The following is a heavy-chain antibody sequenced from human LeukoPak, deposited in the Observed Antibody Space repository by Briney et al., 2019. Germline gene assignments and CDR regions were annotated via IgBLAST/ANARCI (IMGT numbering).Heavy chain of an antibody. Sequence: GASVKVSCKASGYSFTDYYILWVRQAPGQGPEWMGWINPNSGGTNYAQNFKGRVTMTRDTSINTAYMELNSLTSDDTAVYYCARDLPKTGYVGASDIWGQGTMLTVSS. CDR1: GYSFTDYY. V-gene: IGHV1-2*02. CDR3: ARDLPKTGYVGASDI. CDR2: INPNSGGT. J-gene: IGHJ3*02. D-gene: IGHD3-10*02.